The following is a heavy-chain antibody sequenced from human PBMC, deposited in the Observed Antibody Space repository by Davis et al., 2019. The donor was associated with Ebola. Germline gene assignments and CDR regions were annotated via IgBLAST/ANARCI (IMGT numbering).Heavy chain of an antibody. CDR2: IYYSGST. CDR1: GGSISSSSYY. CDR3: VRAVVGGEMWFDS. J-gene: IGHJ5*01. Sequence: MPSETLSLTCTVSGGSISSSSYYWGWIRQPPGKGLEWIGSIYYSGSTYYNPSLKSRVTISVDTSKNQFSLKLSSVTAADTAVYYCVRAVVGGEMWFDSWGQGTLVIVSS. D-gene: IGHD1-26*01. V-gene: IGHV4-39*01.